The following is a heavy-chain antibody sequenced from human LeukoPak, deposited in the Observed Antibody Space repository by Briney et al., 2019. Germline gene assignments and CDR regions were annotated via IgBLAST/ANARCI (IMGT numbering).Heavy chain of an antibody. Sequence: PGGSLRLSCAASGFTLSSYWMHWVRQAPGKGLVWVSRLNSDGSSTSYADSVKGRFTISRDNAKNTLYLQMNSLRAEDTAMYYCAREVGGSYYFDYWGQGTLVTVSS. J-gene: IGHJ4*02. CDR3: AREVGGSYYFDY. CDR1: GFTLSSYW. CDR2: LNSDGSST. D-gene: IGHD1-26*01. V-gene: IGHV3-74*01.